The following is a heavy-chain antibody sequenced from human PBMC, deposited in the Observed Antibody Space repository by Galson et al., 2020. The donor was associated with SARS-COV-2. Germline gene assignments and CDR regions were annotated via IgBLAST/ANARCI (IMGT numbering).Heavy chain of an antibody. CDR2: INPADYET. V-gene: IGHV5-51*01. CDR1: GYTFTNNW. D-gene: IGHD2-2*02. J-gene: IGHJ4*02. Sequence: GESLKISCQGSGYTFTNNWIGWVRQMPGKGLEWMGIINPADYETRYSPPFQGQVTISLDRSINTAYLQWSSLRASDNAIYYCARQGCRSTNCHTVDHWGKGTLVTVSS. CDR3: ARQGCRSTNCHTVDH.